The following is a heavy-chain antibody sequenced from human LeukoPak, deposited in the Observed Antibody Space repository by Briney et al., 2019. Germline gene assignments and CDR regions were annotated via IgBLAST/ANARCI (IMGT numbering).Heavy chain of an antibody. J-gene: IGHJ4*02. CDR3: ATYYYDSSGYNTYFDY. CDR2: MNPNSGNT. CDR1: GYTFTSYD. V-gene: IGHV1-8*01. D-gene: IGHD3-22*01. Sequence: ASVKVSCKASGYTFTSYDINWVRQATGQGLEWMGWMNPNSGNTGYAQKFQGRVTMTRNTSISTAYMEPSSLRSEDTAVYYCATYYYDSSGYNTYFDYWGQGTLVTVSS.